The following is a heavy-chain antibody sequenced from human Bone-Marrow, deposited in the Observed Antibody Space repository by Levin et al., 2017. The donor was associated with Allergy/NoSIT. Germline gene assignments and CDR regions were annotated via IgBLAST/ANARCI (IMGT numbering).Heavy chain of an antibody. J-gene: IGHJ4*02. CDR1: GATLGSGSYY. Sequence: TPSETLSLTCIVSGATLGSGSYYWGWIRQAPGKGLEWIASMHYSGTTYYNLSLKSRVSLSGDTSKSEFSLKLRSVTAADTAVYYCARDLGFYNGRGPLEGYWGQGIVVTVSS. CDR2: MHYSGTT. D-gene: IGHD2-8*01. V-gene: IGHV4-39*07. CDR3: ARDLGFYNGRGPLEGY.